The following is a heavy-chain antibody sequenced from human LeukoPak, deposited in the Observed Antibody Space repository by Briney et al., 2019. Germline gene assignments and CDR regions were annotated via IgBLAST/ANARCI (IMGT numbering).Heavy chain of an antibody. CDR1: GFTFDDYA. J-gene: IGHJ4*02. CDR2: ISWNRGSI. V-gene: IGHV3-9*01. D-gene: IGHD1-26*01. CDR3: ATRVGATQGPVDY. Sequence: GGSLRLSCAASGFTFDDYAMHWVRQAPGKGLEWVSGISWNRGSIDYADSVKGRFTIARDNAKNSLYLQMNSLRAEDTALSYCATRVGATQGPVDYWGQGTLVTVSS.